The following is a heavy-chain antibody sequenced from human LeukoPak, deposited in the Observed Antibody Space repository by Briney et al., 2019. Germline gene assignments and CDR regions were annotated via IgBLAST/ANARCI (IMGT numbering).Heavy chain of an antibody. D-gene: IGHD6-13*01. Sequence: SETLSLTCTVSGGSISSYYWSWIRQPAGKGLERIGRIYTSGSTNYNPSLKSRVTMSVDTSKNQFSLKLSSVTAADTAVYYCARSTKYSSSWPYYFDYWGQGTLVTVSS. CDR1: GGSISSYY. CDR3: ARSTKYSSSWPYYFDY. J-gene: IGHJ4*02. V-gene: IGHV4-4*07. CDR2: IYTSGST.